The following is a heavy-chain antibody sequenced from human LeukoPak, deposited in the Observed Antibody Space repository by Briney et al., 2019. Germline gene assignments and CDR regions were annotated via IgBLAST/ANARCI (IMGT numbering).Heavy chain of an antibody. CDR2: INSDGTST. CDR3: AKDGGSGSYYNRAFDY. Sequence: PGGSLRLSCAASGFTFSSCWMHWVRQAPGKGLVWVSRINSDGTSTSYADSVKGRFTISRDNAKNTLYLQMNSLRAEDTAVYYCAKDGGSGSYYNRAFDYWGQGTLVTVSS. D-gene: IGHD3-10*01. CDR1: GFTFSSCW. J-gene: IGHJ4*02. V-gene: IGHV3-74*01.